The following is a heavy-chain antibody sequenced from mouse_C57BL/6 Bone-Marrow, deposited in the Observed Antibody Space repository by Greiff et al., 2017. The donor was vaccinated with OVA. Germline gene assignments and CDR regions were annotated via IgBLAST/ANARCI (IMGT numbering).Heavy chain of an antibody. CDR3: ARERAIYDGYQGAMDY. D-gene: IGHD2-3*01. V-gene: IGHV5-16*01. J-gene: IGHJ4*01. CDR1: GFTFSDYY. Sequence: EVMLVESEGGLVQPGSSMKLSCTASGFTFSDYYMAWVRQVPEKGLEWVANINYDGSSTYYLDSLKSRFIISRDNAKNILYLQMSSLKSEDTATYYCARERAIYDGYQGAMDYWGQGTSVTVSS. CDR2: INYDGSST.